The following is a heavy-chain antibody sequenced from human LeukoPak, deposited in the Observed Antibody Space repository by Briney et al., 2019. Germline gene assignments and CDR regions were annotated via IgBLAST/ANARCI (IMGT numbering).Heavy chain of an antibody. CDR1: GFTFSSNV. Sequence: AGSLRLSCTASGFTFSSNVMCWVCLAQGKGLEWVSVIRGSGGSTYYADSVKGRFTIARDNSKTTLYLQMNSLRAEDTAVYYCAKDTGRITITVPKDAFDIWGQGTMVTVSS. J-gene: IGHJ3*02. V-gene: IGHV3-23*01. CDR3: AKDTGRITITVPKDAFDI. D-gene: IGHD1-20*01. CDR2: IRGSGGST.